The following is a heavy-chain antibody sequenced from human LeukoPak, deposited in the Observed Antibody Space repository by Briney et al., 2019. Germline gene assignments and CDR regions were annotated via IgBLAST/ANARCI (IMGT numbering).Heavy chain of an antibody. CDR1: GFSFTTSW. V-gene: IGHV3-74*01. J-gene: IGHJ4*02. CDR3: ARVCSGGSCRDY. Sequence: GGSLRLSCAASGFSFTTSWMHWVRQGPGKGLVWVSRINSDGTNTIYADSVKGRFTISRDNAKNTVYLQMNSLRAEDTAVYYCARVCSGGSCRDYWGQGTLVTVSS. CDR2: INSDGTNT. D-gene: IGHD2-15*01.